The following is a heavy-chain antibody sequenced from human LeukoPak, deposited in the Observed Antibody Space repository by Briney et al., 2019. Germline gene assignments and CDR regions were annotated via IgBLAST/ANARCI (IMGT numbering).Heavy chain of an antibody. Sequence: HPGGSLRLSCAASGFILSTYAMSWVRQAPGKGLEWVSTISGSGGSTYYADSVKGRFTISRDNSKNTLHLQMNTLRAEDTAVYYCAKYLRSGSFYDYWGQGTLVTVSS. CDR2: ISGSGGST. V-gene: IGHV3-23*01. J-gene: IGHJ4*02. CDR1: GFILSTYA. D-gene: IGHD1-26*01. CDR3: AKYLRSGSFYDY.